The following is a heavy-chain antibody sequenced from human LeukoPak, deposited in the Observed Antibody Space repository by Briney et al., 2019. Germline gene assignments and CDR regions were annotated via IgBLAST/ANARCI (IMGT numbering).Heavy chain of an antibody. D-gene: IGHD2-21*01. V-gene: IGHV3-23*01. J-gene: IGHJ4*02. CDR3: VLFLRYVDY. CDR2: ISGSGSST. CDR1: GFTFSRNA. Sequence: GGSLRLSCAASGFTFSRNAMSWVRQAPGKGLEWVSGISGSGSSTYYADSVRGRFTISRDNSNNTLFLQMNSLRAEDTAVYYCVLFLRYVDYWGQGTLVTVSS.